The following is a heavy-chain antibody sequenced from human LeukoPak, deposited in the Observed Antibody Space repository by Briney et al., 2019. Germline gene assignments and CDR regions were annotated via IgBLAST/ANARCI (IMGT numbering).Heavy chain of an antibody. D-gene: IGHD2-2*02. CDR3: AKRYCSSSSCYNYNYYMDV. Sequence: GGSLRLSCAASGFTFRNYGMHWVRQAPGKGLEWVAVMSKDGGSNKYHADSVKGRFTISRDNSMNTLYLQMNSLRAEDTAVYYCAKRYCSSSSCYNYNYYMDVWGKGTTVTVSS. CDR1: GFTFRNYG. J-gene: IGHJ6*03. V-gene: IGHV3-30*18. CDR2: MSKDGGSNK.